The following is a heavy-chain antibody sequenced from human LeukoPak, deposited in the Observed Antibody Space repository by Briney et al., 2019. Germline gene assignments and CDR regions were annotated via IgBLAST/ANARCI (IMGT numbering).Heavy chain of an antibody. V-gene: IGHV3-23*01. CDR3: ARYCSSTSCYRSPGAFDI. CDR2: ISGSGGST. J-gene: IGHJ3*02. D-gene: IGHD2-2*01. Sequence: GGSLRLSCAASGFTFSSYAMSWVRQAPGKGLEWVSAISGSGGSTYYADSVKGRFTISRDNSKNTLYLQMNSLRAEDTAVYYCARYCSSTSCYRSPGAFDIWGQGTMVTVSS. CDR1: GFTFSSYA.